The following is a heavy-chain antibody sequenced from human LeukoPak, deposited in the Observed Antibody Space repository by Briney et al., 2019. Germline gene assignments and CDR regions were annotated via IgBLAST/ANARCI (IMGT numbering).Heavy chain of an antibody. J-gene: IGHJ3*02. Sequence: ASVKVSGKASGGTFSSYAISWVRQAPGQGLEWMGGIIPIFGTANYAQKFQGRVTITTDESTSTAYMELSSLRSEDTAVYYCAREFGAHGAFDIWGQGTMVTVSS. V-gene: IGHV1-69*05. D-gene: IGHD4/OR15-4a*01. CDR3: AREFGAHGAFDI. CDR1: GGTFSSYA. CDR2: IIPIFGTA.